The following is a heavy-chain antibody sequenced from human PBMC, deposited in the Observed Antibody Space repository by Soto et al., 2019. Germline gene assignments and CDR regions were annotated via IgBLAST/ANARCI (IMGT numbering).Heavy chain of an antibody. CDR3: ARDVGTGWFDP. J-gene: IGHJ5*02. CDR1: GYSFTSYY. Sequence: ASVKLSCKVSGYSFTSYYMHWVRQAPGQGLEWMGIINPSGGSTSYAQKFQGRVTMTRDTSTSTVYMEPSSLRSEDTAVYYCARDVGTGWFDPWGQGTLVTVSS. D-gene: IGHD1-1*01. CDR2: INPSGGST. V-gene: IGHV1-46*03.